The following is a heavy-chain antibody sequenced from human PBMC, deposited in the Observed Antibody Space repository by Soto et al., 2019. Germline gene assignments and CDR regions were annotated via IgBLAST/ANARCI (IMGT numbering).Heavy chain of an antibody. CDR3: AREGSSIWGRSRKDY. J-gene: IGHJ4*02. CDR2: IKEDGSET. D-gene: IGHD3-16*01. Sequence: EVQLVESGGGLVQPGGSLRLSCAASGFTFSSYWMSWVRQAPGKGLEWVASIKEDGSETYNVDSVKGRFTIARDNAKTSLYLQMNSLRADDTAVYYCAREGSSIWGRSRKDYWGQGTLVTVSS. V-gene: IGHV3-7*01. CDR1: GFTFSSYW.